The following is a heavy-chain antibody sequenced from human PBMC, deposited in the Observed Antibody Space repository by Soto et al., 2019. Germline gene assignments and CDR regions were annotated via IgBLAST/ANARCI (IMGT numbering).Heavy chain of an antibody. CDR2: ISGNGIST. D-gene: IGHD3-10*01. V-gene: IGHV3-23*01. CDR3: TRDAISMVRGTDNGFDP. J-gene: IGHJ5*02. Sequence: GGSLRLSCAASGFTFNNYAMSWVRQAPGKGLEWVSAISGNGISTYYADSARGRFTISRDNSENTLFLQMNRLRADDTAVYYCTRDAISMVRGTDNGFDPWGQGTLVTVAS. CDR1: GFTFNNYA.